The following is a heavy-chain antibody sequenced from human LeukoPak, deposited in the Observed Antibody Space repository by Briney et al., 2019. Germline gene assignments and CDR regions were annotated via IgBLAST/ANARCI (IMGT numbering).Heavy chain of an antibody. CDR2: IYHSGST. D-gene: IGHD3-10*01. CDR3: ARDSRLWFGELLSDYYYYGMDV. CDR1: GGSISSSNW. V-gene: IGHV4-4*02. J-gene: IGHJ6*02. Sequence: PSETLSLTCAVSGGSISSSNWWSWVRQPPGKGLEWIGEIYHSGSTNYNPSLKSRVTISVDKSKNQFSLKLSSVTAADTAVYYCARDSRLWFGELLSDYYYYGMDVWGQGTTVTVSS.